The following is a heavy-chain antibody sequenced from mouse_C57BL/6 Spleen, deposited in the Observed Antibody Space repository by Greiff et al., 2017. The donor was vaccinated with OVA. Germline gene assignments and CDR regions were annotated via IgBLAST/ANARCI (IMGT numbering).Heavy chain of an antibody. Sequence: VQLQQPGAELVKPGASVKLSCKASGYTFTSYWMHWVKQRPGRGLEWIGRIDPNSGGTKYNEKFKSKATLTVDKPSSTAYMQLSSLTSEDSAVYYCARSVGHYYGSSYGRLDDWGQGTTLTVSS. CDR3: ARSVGHYYGSSYGRLDD. CDR2: IDPNSGGT. CDR1: GYTFTSYW. V-gene: IGHV1-72*01. J-gene: IGHJ2*01. D-gene: IGHD1-1*01.